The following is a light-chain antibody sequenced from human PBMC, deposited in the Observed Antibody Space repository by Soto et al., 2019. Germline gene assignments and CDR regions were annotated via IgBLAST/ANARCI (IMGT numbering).Light chain of an antibody. CDR3: SAYAGSNNWAV. CDR1: SSDIGGYNY. Sequence: QSVLTQPPAASGSPGQSVTISCTGTSSDIGGYNYVSWYQQHPGRAPKLMIYEVLKRPSGVPDRFSGSKSGNTASLTVSGLQAEDEADYYCSAYAGSNNWAVVVGGTKLTVL. V-gene: IGLV2-8*01. CDR2: EVL. J-gene: IGLJ2*01.